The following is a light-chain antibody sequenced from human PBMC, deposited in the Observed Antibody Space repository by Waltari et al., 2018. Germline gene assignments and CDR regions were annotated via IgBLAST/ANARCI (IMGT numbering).Light chain of an antibody. V-gene: IGLV2-14*01. J-gene: IGLJ3*02. Sequence: QSALTQPASVTGSPGQSITISCTGTSSDIGSHDYVSWYQQHPDKVPKLIIYDVTHRQSGIFDRFSGSKSGNTASLTISRLQAEDEAIYYCSSYTTSGTGVFGGGTKVTVL. CDR2: DVT. CDR3: SSYTTSGTGV. CDR1: SSDIGSHDY.